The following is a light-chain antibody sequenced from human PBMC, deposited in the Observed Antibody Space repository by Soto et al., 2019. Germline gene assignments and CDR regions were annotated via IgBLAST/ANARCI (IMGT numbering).Light chain of an antibody. CDR3: SSYTSSSTWV. Sequence: QSALTQPASVSGSPGQSVTISCTGTSSYVGGDNYVSWYQPHPGKAPKLMIYGVSNRPSGVSNPFSGTKSGTTASLTISGLQDEDEDDYYCSSYTSSSTWVFGGGTKVTVL. CDR2: GVS. CDR1: SSYVGGDNY. V-gene: IGLV2-14*01. J-gene: IGLJ3*02.